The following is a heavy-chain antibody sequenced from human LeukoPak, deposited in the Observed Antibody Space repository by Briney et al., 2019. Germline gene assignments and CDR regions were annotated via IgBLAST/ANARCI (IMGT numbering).Heavy chain of an antibody. CDR1: GGSISSSSYY. Sequence: SETLSLTCTVSGGSISSSSYYWGWIRQPPGKGLEWIGEINHSGSTNYNPSLKSRVTISVDTSKNQFSLKLSSVTAADTAVYYCARGRYSYGHYYFDYWGQGTLVTVSS. CDR3: ARGRYSYGHYYFDY. D-gene: IGHD5-18*01. CDR2: INHSGST. J-gene: IGHJ4*02. V-gene: IGHV4-39*07.